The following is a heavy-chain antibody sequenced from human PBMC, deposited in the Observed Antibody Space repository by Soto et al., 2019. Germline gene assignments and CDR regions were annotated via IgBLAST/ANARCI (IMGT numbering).Heavy chain of an antibody. CDR3: ARPRHPRGTVGATSPLDP. V-gene: IGHV3-53*01. CDR1: AFSSSSNY. D-gene: IGHD1-26*01. CDR2: HYSGGST. J-gene: IGHJ5*02. Sequence: GRSVRLSCAISAFSSSSNYLSWVRQAPGKGLEWLSVHYSGGSTYYADSVQGRFTISRDKSNNTLYLQMRRVRAEDTAVYFCARPRHPRGTVGATSPLDPWGQGTQVTVSS.